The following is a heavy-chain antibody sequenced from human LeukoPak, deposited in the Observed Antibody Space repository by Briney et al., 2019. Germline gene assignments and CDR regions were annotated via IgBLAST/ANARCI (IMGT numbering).Heavy chain of an antibody. J-gene: IGHJ3*02. CDR2: ISGSGGST. CDR3: AMAGAYYGSGRYDFGAFDI. V-gene: IGHV3-23*01. Sequence: GGALRLSCAASGFTFSSYGMSWVRQAPGKGLEWVSAISGSGGSTYYADSVKGRFTISRDNSKNTLYLQMNSLRAEDTAIYYCAMAGAYYGSGRYDFGAFDIWGQGTMVTVSS. CDR1: GFTFSSYG. D-gene: IGHD3-10*01.